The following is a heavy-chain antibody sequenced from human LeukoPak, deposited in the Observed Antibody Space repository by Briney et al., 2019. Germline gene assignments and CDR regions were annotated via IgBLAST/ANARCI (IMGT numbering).Heavy chain of an antibody. V-gene: IGHV4-59*08. D-gene: IGHD4-23*01. CDR2: IYYSGST. CDR1: GGSISSYY. J-gene: IGHJ4*02. CDR3: ARLASLTLYYFDY. Sequence: PSETLSLTCTVFGGSISSYYWSWIRQPPGKGLEWIGYIYYSGSTNYNPSLKSRVTISVDTSKNQFSLKLSSVTAADTAVYYCARLASLTLYYFDYWGQGTLVTVSS.